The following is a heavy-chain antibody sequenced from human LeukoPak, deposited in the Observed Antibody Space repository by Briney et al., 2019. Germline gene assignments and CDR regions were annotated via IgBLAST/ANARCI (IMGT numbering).Heavy chain of an antibody. D-gene: IGHD3-16*01. V-gene: IGHV3-30*18. CDR1: GFTFSSYG. CDR2: ISYDGSNK. CDR3: AKDPGGDILLDY. Sequence: GRSLRLSCAAPGFTFSSYGMHWVRQAPGKGLEWVAVISYDGSNKYYADSVKGRFTISRDNSKNTLYLQMNSLRAEDTAVYYCAKDPGGDILLDYWGQGTLVTVSS. J-gene: IGHJ4*02.